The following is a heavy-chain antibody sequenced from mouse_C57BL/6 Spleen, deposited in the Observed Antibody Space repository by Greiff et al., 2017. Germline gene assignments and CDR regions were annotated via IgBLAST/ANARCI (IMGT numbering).Heavy chain of an antibody. CDR3: ARLDYYGSSYDY. CDR1: GFTFSDYG. Sequence: DVKLVESGGGLVKPGGSLKLSCAASGFTFSDYGMHWVRQAPEKGLEWVAYISSGSSTIYYADTVKGRFTISRDNAKNTLFLQMTSLRSEDTAMYYCARLDYYGSSYDYWGQGTTLTVSS. D-gene: IGHD1-1*01. J-gene: IGHJ2*01. CDR2: ISSGSSTI. V-gene: IGHV5-17*01.